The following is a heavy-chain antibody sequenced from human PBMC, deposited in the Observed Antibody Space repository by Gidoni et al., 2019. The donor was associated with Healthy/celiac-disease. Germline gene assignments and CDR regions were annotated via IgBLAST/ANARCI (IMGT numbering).Heavy chain of an antibody. CDR3: TTVLVLLWFGETPY. V-gene: IGHV3-15*07. Sequence: EVQLVESGGGLVKPGGSLRFSCAASGFPLSNAWMNWVRQAPGKGLEWVGRIKSKTDGGTTDYAAPVKGRFTISRDDSKNTLYLQMNSLKTEDTAVYYCTTVLVLLWFGETPYWGQGTLVTVSS. J-gene: IGHJ4*02. CDR1: GFPLSNAW. CDR2: IKSKTDGGTT. D-gene: IGHD3-10*01.